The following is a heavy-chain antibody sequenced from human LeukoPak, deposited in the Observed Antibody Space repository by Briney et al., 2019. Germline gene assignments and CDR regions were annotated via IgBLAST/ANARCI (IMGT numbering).Heavy chain of an antibody. V-gene: IGHV1-58*01. D-gene: IGHD3-10*01. CDR3: AYNDESGSGSYYNRDY. J-gene: IGHJ4*02. CDR2: IVVGSGNT. CDR1: GFTFTSSA. Sequence: TSVTVSCKASGFTFTSSAVQWVRQARGQRLEWIGWIVVGSGNTNYAQKLQERVTITRDMSTSTAYMELSSLRSEDTAVYYCAYNDESGSGSYYNRDYWGQGTLVTVSS.